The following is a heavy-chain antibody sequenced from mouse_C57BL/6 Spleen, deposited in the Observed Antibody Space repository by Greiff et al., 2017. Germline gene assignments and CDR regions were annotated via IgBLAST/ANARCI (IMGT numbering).Heavy chain of an antibody. CDR2: IYPGDGDP. D-gene: IGHD2-3*01. CDR1: GYAFSSSW. V-gene: IGHV1-82*01. J-gene: IGHJ3*01. CDR3: ARSGYYVFAY. Sequence: QVQLQQSGPELVKPGASVKISCKASGYAFSSSWMNWVKQRPGKGLEWIGRIYPGDGDPNYNGKFKGKATLTADKSSSAAYMQLSSLTSEDSAVYFCARSGYYVFAYWGQGTLVTVSA.